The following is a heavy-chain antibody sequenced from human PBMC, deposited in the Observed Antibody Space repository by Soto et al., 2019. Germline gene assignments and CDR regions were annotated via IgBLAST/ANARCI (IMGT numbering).Heavy chain of an antibody. V-gene: IGHV4-61*01. CDR2: IYYSGST. J-gene: IGHJ4*02. CDR1: GGSISSSNY. CDR3: ARDNGYSYGYTLDH. D-gene: IGHD5-18*01. Sequence: SETLSLTCAVSGGSISSSNYWSWIRQPPGKGLEWIGYIYYSGSTNYNPSLKSRVTISVDTSKNQFSLKLSSVTAADTAVYYCARDNGYSYGYTLDHWGQGTLVTVSS.